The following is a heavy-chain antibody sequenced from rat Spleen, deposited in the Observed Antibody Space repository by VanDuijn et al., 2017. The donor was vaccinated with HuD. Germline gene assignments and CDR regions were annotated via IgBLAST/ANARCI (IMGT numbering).Heavy chain of an antibody. J-gene: IGHJ2*01. D-gene: IGHD5-1*01. CDR2: MKYNGDT. Sequence: QVQLKESGPGLVQPSQTLSLTCTVSGFSLTSYNVHWVRQPPGKGLEWMGRMKYNGDTSYNSLFKSRLSISRDTSKSQVFLKMNSVQTEDTATYYGVRDGGELGYWGQGVMVTVSS. V-gene: IGHV2-63*01. CDR3: VRDGGELGY. CDR1: GFSLTSYN.